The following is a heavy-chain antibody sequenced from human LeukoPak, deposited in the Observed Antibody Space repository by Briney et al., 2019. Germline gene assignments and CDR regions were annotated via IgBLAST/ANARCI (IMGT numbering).Heavy chain of an antibody. CDR2: ISSSSSYI. D-gene: IGHD3-10*01. V-gene: IGHV3-21*01. CDR1: GFTFSSYS. Sequence: GGSLRLSCAASGFTFSSYSMNWVRQAPGKGLEWVSSISSSSSYIYYADSVKGRFTISRDNAKNSLYLQMNSLRAEDTAVYYCARDKLLWFGELLSGYYGIDVWGKGTTVTVSS. CDR3: ARDKLLWFGELLSGYYGIDV. J-gene: IGHJ6*04.